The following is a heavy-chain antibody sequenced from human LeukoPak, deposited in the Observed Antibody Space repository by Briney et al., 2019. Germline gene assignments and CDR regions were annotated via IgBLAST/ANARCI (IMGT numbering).Heavy chain of an antibody. CDR2: IYYSGST. CDR3: ARGVPRWAYFDY. V-gene: IGHV4-59*01. Sequence: SETLSLTCTVPGGSISSYTGCWIWMPPGRGLGRIGYIYYSGSTNYSPSLKSRVTISVDTSKSQFSLKLSSVTAADTAAHYCARGVPRWAYFDYWGQGTLVTVSS. J-gene: IGHJ4*02. CDR1: GGSISSYT. D-gene: IGHD2-2*01.